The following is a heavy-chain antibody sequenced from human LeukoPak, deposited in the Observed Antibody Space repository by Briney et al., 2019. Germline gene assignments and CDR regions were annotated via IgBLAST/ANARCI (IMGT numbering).Heavy chain of an antibody. V-gene: IGHV3-30*02. CDR1: GFTFSSYG. CDR2: IRYDGSNK. D-gene: IGHD6-19*01. CDR3: AKPYSSGWLGYFDY. Sequence: GGSLRLSCAASGFTFSSYGMHWVRQAPGKGLEWVAFIRYDGSNKYYADSVKGRFTISRDNSKNTLYLQMNSLRAEDTAVYYCAKPYSSGWLGYFDYWGQGTLVTVPS. J-gene: IGHJ4*02.